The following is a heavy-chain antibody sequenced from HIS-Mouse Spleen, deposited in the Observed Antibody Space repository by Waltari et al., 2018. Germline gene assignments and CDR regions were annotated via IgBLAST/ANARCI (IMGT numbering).Heavy chain of an antibody. J-gene: IGHJ5*02. CDR3: ARFDSSSNWFDP. CDR1: GYSISSGYY. D-gene: IGHD6-13*01. Sequence: QVQLQESGPGLVKPSETLSLTCTVSGYSISSGYYWGWIRQPPGKGLEWTGSIYHSGSTYYNPSLKSRVTISVDTSKNQFSLKLSSVTAADTAVYYCARFDSSSNWFDPWGQGTLVTVSS. CDR2: IYHSGST. V-gene: IGHV4-38-2*02.